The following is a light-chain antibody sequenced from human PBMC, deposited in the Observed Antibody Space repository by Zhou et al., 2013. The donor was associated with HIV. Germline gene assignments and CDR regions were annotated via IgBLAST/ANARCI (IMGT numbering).Light chain of an antibody. Sequence: DIQMTQSPSSLSASVGDRVTITCRASQSISTFLNWYQHKPGKAPKVLISPASSLEGGVPSRFSGSGSGTDFSLTITSLQPEDFATYYCQQSYSTPPWTFGQGTKVEIK. V-gene: IGKV1-39*01. CDR3: QQSYSTPPWT. CDR1: QSISTF. J-gene: IGKJ1*01. CDR2: PAS.